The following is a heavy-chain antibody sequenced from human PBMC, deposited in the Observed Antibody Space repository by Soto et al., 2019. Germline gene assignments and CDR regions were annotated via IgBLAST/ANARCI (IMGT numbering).Heavy chain of an antibody. J-gene: IGHJ6*03. CDR1: GYTFTSYG. V-gene: IGHV1-18*01. CDR3: ARDGTAEVQGYYYYYMDV. Sequence: QVQLVQSGAEVKKPGASVKVSCKASGYTFTSYGISWVRQAPGQGLEWMGWISAYNGNTNYAQKLQGRVTMTTDTSTSTAYMELRSQRSDDTAVYYCARDGTAEVQGYYYYYMDVWGKGTTVTVSS. CDR2: ISAYNGNT. D-gene: IGHD1-1*01.